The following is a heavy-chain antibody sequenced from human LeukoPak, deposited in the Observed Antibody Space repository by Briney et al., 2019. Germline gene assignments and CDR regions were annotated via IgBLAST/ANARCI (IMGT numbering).Heavy chain of an antibody. CDR2: IYTSGST. CDR3: ARGDYDYVWGSFLSLDV. CDR1: GGSISSGSYY. D-gene: IGHD3-16*01. Sequence: SQTLSLTCTVSGGSISSGSYYWSWIRQPAGKGLEWIGRIYTSGSTNYNPSLKSRVTISVVTSKNQFSLKLSSVTAADTAVYYCARGDYDYVWGSFLSLDVWGQGTTVTVSS. V-gene: IGHV4-61*02. J-gene: IGHJ6*02.